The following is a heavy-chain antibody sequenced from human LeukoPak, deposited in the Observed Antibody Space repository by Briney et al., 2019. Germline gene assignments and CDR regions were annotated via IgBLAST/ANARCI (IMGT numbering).Heavy chain of an antibody. CDR1: GGSISTYY. CDR3: ARGGAARLHFQN. CDR2: IYHSGST. V-gene: IGHV4-59*01. Sequence: PSETLSLTCTVSGGSISTYYWNWIRQPAGKGLEWIGYIYHSGSTNYNPSLQSRVTISVDTSKNQFSPNLNSVTAADTAVYYCARGGAARLHFQNWGQGTLVTVSS. D-gene: IGHD6-6*01. J-gene: IGHJ1*01.